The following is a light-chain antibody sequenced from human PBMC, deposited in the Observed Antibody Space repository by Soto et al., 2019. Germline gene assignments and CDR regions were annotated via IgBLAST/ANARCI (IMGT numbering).Light chain of an antibody. CDR2: DAS. CDR3: QQRSNWPS. Sequence: EIVFTQSPSTLSLSPGERATLSCRASQSVRTYLAWYQQKPGQAPRLLIYDASNRATGIPARFSGSGSGTDFTLTISSLEPEDFAVYYCQQRSNWPSFGGGTKVDIK. J-gene: IGKJ4*01. CDR1: QSVRTY. V-gene: IGKV3-11*01.